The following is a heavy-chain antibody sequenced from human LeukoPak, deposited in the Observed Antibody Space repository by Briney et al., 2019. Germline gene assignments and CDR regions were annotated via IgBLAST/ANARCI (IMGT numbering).Heavy chain of an antibody. CDR1: GYTFTSNY. V-gene: IGHV1-46*01. CDR3: ARDQEGFDY. J-gene: IGHJ4*02. CDR2: IYPRDGST. Sequence: WASVKVSCKASGYTFTSNYIHWVRQAPGQGLEWMGMIYPRDGSTSYAQKFQGRVTVTRDTSTSTVHMELSGLRSEDTAVYYCARDQEGFDYWGRGTLVTVSS.